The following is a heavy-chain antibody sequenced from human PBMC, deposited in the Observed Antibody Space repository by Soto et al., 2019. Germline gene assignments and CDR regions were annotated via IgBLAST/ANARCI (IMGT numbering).Heavy chain of an antibody. D-gene: IGHD3-22*01. CDR3: TNGPLITGDS. J-gene: IGHJ5*01. V-gene: IGHV3-23*01. CDR2: ITSSGGST. CDR1: GFAFSNYA. Sequence: GGSLRLSCAASGFAFSNYAMSWVRQAPGKGLEWVPSITSSGGSTYFADSVKGRFTISRDNSKNTLYLQLNSLRAEDTAVYYCTNGPLITGDSWGQGTLVTVSS.